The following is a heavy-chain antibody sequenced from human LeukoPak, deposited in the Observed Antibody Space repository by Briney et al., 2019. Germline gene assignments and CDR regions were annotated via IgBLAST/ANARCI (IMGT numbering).Heavy chain of an antibody. CDR1: GYSISSGYY. CDR2: IYHSGST. V-gene: IGHV4-38-2*02. D-gene: IGHD3-22*01. CDR3: ARDRKGVTYYYDSSGYSNWFDP. J-gene: IGHJ5*02. Sequence: PSETLSLTCAVSGYSISSGYYWGWIRQPPGKGLEWIGSIYHSGSTYYNPSLKSRVTISVDTSKNQFSLKLSSVTAADTAVYYCARDRKGVTYYYDSSGYSNWFDPWGQGTLVTVSS.